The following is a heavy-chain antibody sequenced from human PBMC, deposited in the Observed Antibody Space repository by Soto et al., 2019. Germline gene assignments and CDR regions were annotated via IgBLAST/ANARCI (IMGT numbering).Heavy chain of an antibody. D-gene: IGHD2-15*01. CDR2: ISYDGSNK. V-gene: IGHV3-30-3*01. Sequence: QVQLVESGGGVVQPGRSLRLSCAASGFTFSSYAMHWVRQAPGKGLEWVAVISYDGSNKYYADSVKGRFTISRDNSKNTLYLQMNSLRAEDTAVYYCARSVVGDYWGQGTLVTVSS. J-gene: IGHJ4*02. CDR1: GFTFSSYA. CDR3: ARSVVGDY.